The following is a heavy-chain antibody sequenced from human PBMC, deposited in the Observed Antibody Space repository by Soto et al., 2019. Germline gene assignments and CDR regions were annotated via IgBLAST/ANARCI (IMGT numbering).Heavy chain of an antibody. J-gene: IGHJ4*02. CDR3: ARMAVIASLDF. CDR2: NSNSGTP. CDR1: GGSFSSGDYY. Sequence: QVQLQESGPGLVKPSQTLSLTCTVSGGSFSSGDYYWSLLRQPPGKGLEWIGYNSNSGTPYYNPSRKSRITISLDTSKNQFSLKLSSVTAADTAVYYCARMAVIASLDFWGQGSLVTVSS. D-gene: IGHD2-21*01. V-gene: IGHV4-30-4*01.